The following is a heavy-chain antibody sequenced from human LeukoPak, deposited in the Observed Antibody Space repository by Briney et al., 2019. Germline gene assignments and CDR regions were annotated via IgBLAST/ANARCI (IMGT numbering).Heavy chain of an antibody. V-gene: IGHV4-39*07. Sequence: SETLSLTCTVSGGSISSSDYYWGWIRQPPGKGLEWIGSIYYSVTTYYNPSLKSRVTISVDTSKNQFSLKLNSVTAADTAVYYCAREGDAFDIWGQGTMVTVSS. J-gene: IGHJ3*02. CDR3: AREGDAFDI. CDR1: GGSISSSDYY. CDR2: IYYSVTT.